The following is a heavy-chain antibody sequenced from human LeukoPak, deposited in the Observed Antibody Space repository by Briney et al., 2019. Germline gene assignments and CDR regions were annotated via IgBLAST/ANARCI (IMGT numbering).Heavy chain of an antibody. V-gene: IGHV4-34*01. CDR2: INHSGST. J-gene: IGHJ4*02. CDR3: ARDLMGIAYRGAFYY. D-gene: IGHD6-13*01. Sequence: PSETLSLTCAVYGGSFSGYYWSWIRQPSGKGLEWIGEINHSGSTNYNPSLKSRVTISVDTSKNQFSLKLSSVTAADTAVYYCARDLMGIAYRGAFYYWGQGTLVTVSS. CDR1: GGSFSGYY.